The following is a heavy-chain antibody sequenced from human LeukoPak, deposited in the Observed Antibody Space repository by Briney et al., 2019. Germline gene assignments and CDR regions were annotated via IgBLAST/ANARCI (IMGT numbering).Heavy chain of an antibody. D-gene: IGHD2-8*01. J-gene: IGHJ4*02. V-gene: IGHV3-21*04. Sequence: GGSLRLSCATSGFTFSSYTMIWVRQAPGKGLEWVSSISSSSSYIYYADSVKGRFTVSRDNSQNTVYLQMNSLRAEDTAVYYCARGAYDWGQGTLVTVSS. CDR2: ISSSSSYI. CDR1: GFTFSSYT. CDR3: ARGAYD.